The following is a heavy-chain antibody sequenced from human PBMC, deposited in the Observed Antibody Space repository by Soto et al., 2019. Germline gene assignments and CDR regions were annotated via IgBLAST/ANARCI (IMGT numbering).Heavy chain of an antibody. D-gene: IGHD6-6*01. Sequence: GGSLRLSCAASGFTFSSYSMNWVRQAPWKGLEWVSCISSSSSYIYYADSVKGRFTISRDNAKNSLYLQMNSLRAEDTAVYYCARMSIAALGWFDPWGQGTMVTVSS. CDR1: GFTFSSYS. J-gene: IGHJ5*02. CDR3: ARMSIAALGWFDP. V-gene: IGHV3-21*01. CDR2: ISSSSSYI.